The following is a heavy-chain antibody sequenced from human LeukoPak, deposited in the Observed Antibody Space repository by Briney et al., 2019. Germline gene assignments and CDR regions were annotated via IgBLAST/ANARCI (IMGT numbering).Heavy chain of an antibody. CDR2: IFHSGST. D-gene: IGHD5-24*01. V-gene: IGHV4-4*02. J-gene: IGHJ3*01. Sequence: IPGGSLRLSCAASGFTFSSYEMNWVRQSPGKGLEWIGEIFHSGSTKYNPSLKSRVTISVDKSKNQFSLNLTSVTAADTAMYYCARDASLQTGAFDVWGQGTMVTVSS. CDR3: ARDASLQTGAFDV. CDR1: GFTFSSYEM.